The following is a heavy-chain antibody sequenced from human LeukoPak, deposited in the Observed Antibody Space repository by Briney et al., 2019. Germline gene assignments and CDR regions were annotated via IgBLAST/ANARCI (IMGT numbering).Heavy chain of an antibody. Sequence: SCKASGGTFSNYAISWIRQPPGKGLEWIGEINHSGSTNYNPSLKSRVTISVDTSKNQFSLKLSSVTAADTAVYYCATYWRELSLPFFDYWGQGTLVTVSS. CDR3: ATYWRELSLPFFDY. D-gene: IGHD3-16*02. J-gene: IGHJ4*02. CDR1: GGTFSNYA. V-gene: IGHV4-34*08. CDR2: INHSGST.